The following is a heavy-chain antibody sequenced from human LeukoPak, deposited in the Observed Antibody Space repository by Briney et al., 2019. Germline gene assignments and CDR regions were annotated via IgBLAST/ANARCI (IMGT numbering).Heavy chain of an antibody. CDR3: AREGSSGYSRYFDL. CDR1: GFTFSNYY. J-gene: IGHJ2*01. CDR2: ISSSSSYT. D-gene: IGHD3-22*01. V-gene: IGHV3-11*05. Sequence: GGSLRLSCAASGFTFSNYYMSWIRQAPGKGLEWVSYISSSSSYTNYADSVKGRFTISRDNAKNSLCLQMNSLRAEDTAVYYCAREGSSGYSRYFDLWGRGTLVTVSS.